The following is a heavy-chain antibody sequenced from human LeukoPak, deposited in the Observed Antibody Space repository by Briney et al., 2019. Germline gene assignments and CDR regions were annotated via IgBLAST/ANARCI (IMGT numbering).Heavy chain of an antibody. J-gene: IGHJ4*02. Sequence: PSETLSLTCTVSGGSVSSGLYYWSWVRQAPGKGLEWVSVIYSGGSTYYADSVKGRFTISRDNSKNTLYLQMNSLRAEDTAVYYCARVASNWGSAYFDYWGQGTLVTVSS. CDR2: IYSGGST. CDR1: GGSVSSGLYY. CDR3: ARVASNWGSAYFDY. D-gene: IGHD7-27*01. V-gene: IGHV3-53*01.